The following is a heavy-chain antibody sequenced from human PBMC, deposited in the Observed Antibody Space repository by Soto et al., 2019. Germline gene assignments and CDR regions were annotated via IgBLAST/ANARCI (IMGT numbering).Heavy chain of an antibody. D-gene: IGHD6-19*01. CDR1: GYTFTSYA. CDR3: ARAMGGAVAGIYYYYYYGMDV. J-gene: IGHJ6*02. Sequence: ASVKVSCKASGYTFTSYAMHWVRQAPGQRLEWMGWINAGNGNTKYSQKFQGRVTITRDTSASTAYMELSSLRSEDTAVYYCARAMGGAVAGIYYYYYYGMDVWGQGTTVTVSS. CDR2: INAGNGNT. V-gene: IGHV1-3*01.